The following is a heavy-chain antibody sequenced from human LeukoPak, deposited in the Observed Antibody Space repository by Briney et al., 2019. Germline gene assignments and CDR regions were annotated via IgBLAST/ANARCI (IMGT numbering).Heavy chain of an antibody. V-gene: IGHV3-23*01. CDR3: PKGEGLLRAKMYYFDY. J-gene: IGHJ4*02. Sequence: GGSLRLSWAASGFTFSSYAMSWVRQAPGKGLEWVSAISGSGGSTYYADSVKGRFTISRDNSKNTLYLQMNSLRAEDTAVYYCPKGEGLLRAKMYYFDYWGQGTLVTVSS. CDR2: ISGSGGST. CDR1: GFTFSSYA.